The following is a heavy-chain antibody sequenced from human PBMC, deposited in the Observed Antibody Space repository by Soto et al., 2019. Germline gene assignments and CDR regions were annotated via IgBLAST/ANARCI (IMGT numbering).Heavy chain of an antibody. CDR3: ATVGSGSDWGGFDY. CDR1: GYTLTELS. J-gene: IGHJ4*02. V-gene: IGHV1-24*01. CDR2: FDPEDGET. Sequence: QVQLVQSGAEVKKPGASVKVSCKVSGYTLTELSMHWVRQPPGKGLEWMGGFDPEDGETIYAQKCQGIVTMTEDTSTDAAYMELSSLRSEDTAVYYCATVGSGSDWGGFDYWGQGTLVTVSS. D-gene: IGHD1-26*01.